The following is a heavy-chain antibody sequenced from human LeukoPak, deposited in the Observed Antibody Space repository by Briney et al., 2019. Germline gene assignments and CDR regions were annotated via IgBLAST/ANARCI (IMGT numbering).Heavy chain of an antibody. CDR1: GSPFRGYW. V-gene: IGHV3-74*01. CDR3: ARVSVTTEYYYYYMDV. CDR2: FNSDGSST. Sequence: PGGSLSSSCAAPGSPFRGYWMHWVRKPPGKGLVWVYRFNSDGSSTSYADSVKGRFTISRDIAKNTLYLQMNSLRAEDTAVYYCARVSVTTEYYYYYMDVWGKGTTVTVSS. D-gene: IGHD4-11*01. J-gene: IGHJ6*03.